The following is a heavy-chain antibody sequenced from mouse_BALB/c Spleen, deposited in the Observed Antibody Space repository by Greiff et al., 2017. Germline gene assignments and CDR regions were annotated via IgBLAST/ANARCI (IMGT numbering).Heavy chain of an antibody. CDR2: ISDGGSYT. Sequence: DVMLVESGGGLVKPGGSLKLSCAASGFTFSDYYMYWVRQTPEKRLEWVATISDGGSYTYYPDSVKGRFTISRDNAKNNLYLQMSSLKSEDTAMYYCARDRYGAMDYWGQGTSVTVSS. CDR3: ARDRYGAMDY. J-gene: IGHJ4*01. CDR1: GFTFSDYY. V-gene: IGHV5-4*02. D-gene: IGHD1-1*01.